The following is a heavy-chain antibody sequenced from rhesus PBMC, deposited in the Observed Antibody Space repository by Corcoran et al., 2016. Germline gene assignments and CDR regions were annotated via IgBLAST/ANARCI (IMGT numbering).Heavy chain of an antibody. V-gene: IGHV3-37*01. Sequence: EVQLVESGGGLVQPGGSLRLSCVASGFTFRDYCMDWVRQASGKGLEWVSSISGSSSNTYYPDAVKGRFTIAKDNAKNTLYLKMNSLEVEDTAVYYWARDYGYFKGGGADYWGQGVLVTVSS. CDR2: ISGSSSNT. J-gene: IGHJ4*01. CDR1: GFTFRDYC. D-gene: IGHD3-9*01. CDR3: ARDYGYFKGGGADY.